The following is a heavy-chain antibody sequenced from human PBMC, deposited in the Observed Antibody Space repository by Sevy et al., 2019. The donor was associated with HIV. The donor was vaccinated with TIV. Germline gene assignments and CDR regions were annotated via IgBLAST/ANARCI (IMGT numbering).Heavy chain of an antibody. CDR2: IYSGGST. J-gene: IGHJ6*02. V-gene: IGHV3-53*01. CDR3: ASSAPLAARDGMDV. CDR1: GFTVSSNY. Sequence: GGSLRLSCAASGFTVSSNYMSWVRQAPGKGLEWVSVIYSGGSTYYADSVKGRFTISRDNSKNTLYLQMNSLRAEDTAVYYCASSAPLAARDGMDVWGPGTTVTVSS. D-gene: IGHD6-6*01.